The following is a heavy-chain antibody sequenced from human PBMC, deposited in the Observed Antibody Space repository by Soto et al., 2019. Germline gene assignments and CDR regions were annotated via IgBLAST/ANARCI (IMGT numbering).Heavy chain of an antibody. D-gene: IGHD3-22*01. CDR2: IYPGDSDT. J-gene: IGHJ3*02. V-gene: IGHV5-51*01. Sequence: GESLKISCKGSGSNFTNYWIGWVRQMPGKGLEWMGIIYPGDSDTRYSPSFQGQVTISTDKSISTAYLQWSSLKASDTAMFYCARRRYYDTQGAFDIWGQGTMVTVSS. CDR3: ARRRYYDTQGAFDI. CDR1: GSNFTNYW.